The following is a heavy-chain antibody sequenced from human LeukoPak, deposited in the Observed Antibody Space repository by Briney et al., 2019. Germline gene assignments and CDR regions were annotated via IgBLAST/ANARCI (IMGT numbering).Heavy chain of an antibody. J-gene: IGHJ4*02. CDR2: ISSSSRTI. CDR3: AREASSGWHYFDY. Sequence: PGGSLRLSCAASGFTFSSYSMNWVRQAPGKGLEWVSYISSSSRTIYDADSVKGRFTISRDNARSSLYLQMNSLRAEDTAVYYCAREASSGWHYFDYWGQGTLVTVSS. CDR1: GFTFSSYS. V-gene: IGHV3-48*01. D-gene: IGHD6-19*01.